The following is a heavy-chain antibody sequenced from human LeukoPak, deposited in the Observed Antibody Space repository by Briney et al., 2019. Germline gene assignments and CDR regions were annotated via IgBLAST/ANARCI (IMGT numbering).Heavy chain of an antibody. CDR2: MYYSGST. D-gene: IGHD3-16*01. Sequence: PSETLSLTCTVSGGSISTDYWNWIRQPPGKGLEWIGSMYYSGSTSYNPSLKSRVTISVDTSKNQFSLKLSSVTAADTAVYYCARGGYVWGTPFEYWGQGTLVTVSS. V-gene: IGHV4-59*01. J-gene: IGHJ4*02. CDR1: GGSISTDY. CDR3: ARGGYVWGTPFEY.